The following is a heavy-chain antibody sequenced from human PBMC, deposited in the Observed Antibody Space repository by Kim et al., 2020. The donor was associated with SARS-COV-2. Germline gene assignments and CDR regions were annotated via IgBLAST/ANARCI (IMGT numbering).Heavy chain of an antibody. CDR3: ARVEKTLYYYYYMDV. J-gene: IGHJ6*03. Sequence: ASVKVSCKASGYTFTSYDINWVRQATGQGLEWMGWMNPNSGNTGYAQKFQGRVTMTRNTSISTAYMELSSLRSEDTAVYYCARVEKTLYYYYYMDVWGKGTTVTVSS. CDR1: GYTFTSYD. CDR2: MNPNSGNT. V-gene: IGHV1-8*01.